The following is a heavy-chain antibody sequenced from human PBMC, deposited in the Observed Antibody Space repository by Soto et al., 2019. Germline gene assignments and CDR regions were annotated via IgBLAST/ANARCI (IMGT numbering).Heavy chain of an antibody. V-gene: IGHV3-30*04. D-gene: IGHD6-19*01. Sequence: QVQLVESGGGVVQPGKSLRLSCAASGFTLSSFAMHWVRQAPGKGLEWVAVTSSDGSKEYYAYSVKGRFTISSDNSKNTPYLQMQTLRAADTAVFYCARAASTSGWYSTGIDYWGQGTLVTVPS. J-gene: IGHJ4*02. CDR3: ARAASTSGWYSTGIDY. CDR2: TSSDGSKE. CDR1: GFTLSSFA.